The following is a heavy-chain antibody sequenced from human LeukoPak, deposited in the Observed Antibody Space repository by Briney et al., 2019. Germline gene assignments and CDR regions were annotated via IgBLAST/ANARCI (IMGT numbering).Heavy chain of an antibody. Sequence: GGSLRLSCAASGFTFDDYAMNWVRQAPGKGLEWVSYISSSGSTIYSADSVKGRFTISRDNAKNSLYLQMNSLRAEDTAVYYCARGHYGSNRVWGQGTLVTVSS. CDR1: GFTFDDYA. D-gene: IGHD4-23*01. CDR2: ISSSGSTI. J-gene: IGHJ4*02. V-gene: IGHV3-48*03. CDR3: ARGHYGSNRV.